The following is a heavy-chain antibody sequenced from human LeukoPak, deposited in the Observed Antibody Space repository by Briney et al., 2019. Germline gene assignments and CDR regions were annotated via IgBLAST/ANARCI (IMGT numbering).Heavy chain of an antibody. J-gene: IGHJ6*02. CDR1: GYTCTSYD. Sequence: ASVKVSCKASGYTCTSYDINWVRQATGQGLEWMGWMNPNSGNTGYAQKFQGRVTMTRNTSISTAYMELSSLRSEDTAVYYCARGWGDWNQTTYYYYGMDVWGQGTTVTVSS. CDR2: MNPNSGNT. CDR3: ARGWGDWNQTTYYYYGMDV. V-gene: IGHV1-8*01. D-gene: IGHD1-1*01.